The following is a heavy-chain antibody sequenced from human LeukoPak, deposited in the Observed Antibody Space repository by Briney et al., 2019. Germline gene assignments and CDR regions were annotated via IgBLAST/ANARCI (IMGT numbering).Heavy chain of an antibody. J-gene: IGHJ6*02. CDR2: IYHSGST. Sequence: PSQTLSLTCAVSGGSISSGGYSWSWIRQPPGKGLGWIGYIYHSGSTYYNPSLKSRVTISVDRSKNQFSLKLSSVTAADTAVYYCARDLFVGYYYYGMDVWGQGTTVTVSS. CDR1: GGSISSGGYS. CDR3: ARDLFVGYYYYGMDV. V-gene: IGHV4-30-2*01.